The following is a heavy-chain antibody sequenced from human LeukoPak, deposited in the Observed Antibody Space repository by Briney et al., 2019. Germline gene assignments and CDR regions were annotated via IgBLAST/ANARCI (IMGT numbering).Heavy chain of an antibody. CDR2: ISANNGDT. V-gene: IGHV1-18*01. J-gene: IGHJ6*03. CDR3: ARRGPTPYYYYMDV. CDR1: GYTFMHYG. Sequence: ASVKVSCKASGYTFMHYGIHWVRQAPGQGLEWLGWISANNGDTNYAQTLQGRVTMTTDTSTSTAYMELRSLTSDDTAVYYCARRGPTPYYYYMDVWGNGTTVTVSS. D-gene: IGHD2-15*01.